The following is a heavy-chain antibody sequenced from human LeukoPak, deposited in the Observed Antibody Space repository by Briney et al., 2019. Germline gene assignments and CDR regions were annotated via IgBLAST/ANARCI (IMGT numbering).Heavy chain of an antibody. CDR2: IYSGGNT. Sequence: GGSLRLSCAASGFTVGNNHMNWVRQAPGKGLEWVSLIYSGGNTQYADSVKGRFIIFRDSSKNTLYLQMNSLRAEDTAVYYCAKTNGYPNWFGPWGQGTLVTVSS. CDR1: GFTVGNNH. D-gene: IGHD3-16*02. V-gene: IGHV3-66*01. CDR3: AKTNGYPNWFGP. J-gene: IGHJ5*02.